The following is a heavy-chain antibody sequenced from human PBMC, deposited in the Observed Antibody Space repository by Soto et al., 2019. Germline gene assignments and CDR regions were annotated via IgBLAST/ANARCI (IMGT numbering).Heavy chain of an antibody. J-gene: IGHJ2*01. CDR3: ARAYGSGSYYQSLYFDL. D-gene: IGHD3-10*01. Sequence: QVQLQESGPGLVKPSQTLSLTCTVSGGSISSGGYYWSWIRQHPGKGLEWIGYIYYSGSTYYNPSLKSRVTISVDTSKNQCSLKLSSVTAADTAVYYCARAYGSGSYYQSLYFDLWGRGTLVTVSS. CDR2: IYYSGST. V-gene: IGHV4-31*03. CDR1: GGSISSGGYY.